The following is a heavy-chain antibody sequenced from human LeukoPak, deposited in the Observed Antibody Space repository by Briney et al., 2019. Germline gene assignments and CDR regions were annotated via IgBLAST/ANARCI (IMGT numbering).Heavy chain of an antibody. CDR2: LSRSGGST. V-gene: IGHV3-23*01. Sequence: GGSLRLSCAAPGFIFSNYDMTWVRQAPGRGLEWVSSLSRSGGSTNYADSVKGRFTISRDNSKNTLNVQMNSLRAEDTAVYYCARIVGGSAGFDYWGQGTLVSVSS. D-gene: IGHD1-26*01. J-gene: IGHJ4*02. CDR1: GFIFSNYD. CDR3: ARIVGGSAGFDY.